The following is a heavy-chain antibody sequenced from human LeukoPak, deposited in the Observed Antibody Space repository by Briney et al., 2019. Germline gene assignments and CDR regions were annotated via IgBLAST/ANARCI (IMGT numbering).Heavy chain of an antibody. CDR3: ARGRDSSSWYDWYFDL. J-gene: IGHJ2*01. CDR1: GFTFSSYS. CDR2: ISSSSSYI. Sequence: GGSLRLSCAASGFTFSSYSMNWVRQAPGKGLEWVSSISSSSSYIYYADSVKGRFTISRDNAKNSLYLQMNSLRAEDTAVYYCARGRDSSSWYDWYFDLWGRGTLVTVSS. D-gene: IGHD6-13*01. V-gene: IGHV3-21*01.